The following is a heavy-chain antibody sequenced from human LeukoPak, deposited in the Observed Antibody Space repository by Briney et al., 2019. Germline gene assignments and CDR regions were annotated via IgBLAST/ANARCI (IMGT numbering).Heavy chain of an antibody. Sequence: GSLRLSCAASGFTFSSYAMSWIRQPPGKGLEWIGYIYYSGSTNYNPSLKSRVTISVDTSKNQFSLKLSSVTAADTAVYYCAREENDFDAFDIWGQGTMVTVSS. J-gene: IGHJ3*02. CDR3: AREENDFDAFDI. V-gene: IGHV4-59*01. CDR1: GFTFSSYA. CDR2: IYYSGST. D-gene: IGHD1-1*01.